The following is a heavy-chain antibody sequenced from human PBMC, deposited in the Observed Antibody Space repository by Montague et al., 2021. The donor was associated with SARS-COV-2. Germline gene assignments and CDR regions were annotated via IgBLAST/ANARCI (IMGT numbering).Heavy chain of an antibody. D-gene: IGHD2-21*02. J-gene: IGHJ5*02. CDR3: ARRSLVVTAIWARRTSVTSWFDP. CDR1: GGSFSGYS. Sequence: SETLSLTCAVYGGSFSGYSWSWIRQPPGQGLEWIGEINNSGSTNXNPSLKSRVTISVDTSKNQFSLRLSAVTAADTAVYYCARRSLVVTAIWARRTSVTSWFDPWGQGTLVTVSS. CDR2: INNSGST. V-gene: IGHV4-34*01.